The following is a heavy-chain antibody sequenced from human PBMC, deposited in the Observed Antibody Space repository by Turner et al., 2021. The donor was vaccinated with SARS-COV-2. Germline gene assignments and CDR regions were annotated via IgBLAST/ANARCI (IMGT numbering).Heavy chain of an antibody. D-gene: IGHD6-19*01. V-gene: IGHV3-30*18. CDR3: VKGGSGWSMEFDY. CDR2: ISYDGSNK. CDR1: GFTFSNYG. J-gene: IGHJ4*01. Sequence: QVQLVESGGGVVQPGRSLRLSWAASGFTFSNYGMFWVRQAPGKGLEWVALISYDGSNKHYADSVKGRFTISRDNSKNTLFLQMYSLRAEDTAVYYCVKGGSGWSMEFDYWGHGTLVTVSS.